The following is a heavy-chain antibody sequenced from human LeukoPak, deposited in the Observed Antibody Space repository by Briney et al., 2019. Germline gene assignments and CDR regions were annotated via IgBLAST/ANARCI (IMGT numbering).Heavy chain of an antibody. D-gene: IGHD1-26*01. V-gene: IGHV1-3*03. J-gene: IGHJ4*02. CDR2: INDGEGNT. Sequence: ASVKVSCKASGYTFTSYAVHWVRRAPGQSLEWMGYINDGEGNTKYSQEFEGRVTITRDTPASIVYMELSSLRSEDMAFYYCARERGEFGGSYFLDYWGQGTLVTVSS. CDR3: ARERGEFGGSYFLDY. CDR1: GYTFTSYA.